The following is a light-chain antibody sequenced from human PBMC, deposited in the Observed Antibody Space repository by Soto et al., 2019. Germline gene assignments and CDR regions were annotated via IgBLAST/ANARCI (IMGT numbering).Light chain of an antibody. J-gene: IGLJ3*02. Sequence: QSVLTQPPSVSGAPGQRVTISCTGSGSNIGAGYDVHWYQQLPGTAPKLLIYGSSNRPSGVPDRFSGSNSGTSASLAITGLQAEDEADYYCQSYDSSLSGSVFGGGTQLTVL. CDR1: GSNIGAGYD. V-gene: IGLV1-40*01. CDR2: GSS. CDR3: QSYDSSLSGSV.